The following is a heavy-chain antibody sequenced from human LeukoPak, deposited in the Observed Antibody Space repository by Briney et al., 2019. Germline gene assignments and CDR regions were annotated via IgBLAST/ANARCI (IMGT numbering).Heavy chain of an antibody. CDR3: ARDTLNGPFVISLDY. CDR1: GFTFSSYE. Sequence: PGGSLRLSCAASGFTFSSYEMNWVRQAPGKGLEWLAPNSSGGNVEYYLDSVRGRFTMSRDNAKSLLFLQMNSLRAEDTAVYYCARDTLNGPFVISLDYWGQGALVTVSS. V-gene: IGHV3-48*03. J-gene: IGHJ4*02. CDR2: NSSGGNVE. D-gene: IGHD3-9*01.